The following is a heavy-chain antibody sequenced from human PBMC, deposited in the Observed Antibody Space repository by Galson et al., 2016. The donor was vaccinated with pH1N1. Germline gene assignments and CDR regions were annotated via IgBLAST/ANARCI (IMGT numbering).Heavy chain of an antibody. CDR3: AKYHYFFANSGYYYAASYYGMDV. V-gene: IGHV1-69*06. CDR1: GDTFSNFA. D-gene: IGHD3-22*01. Sequence: SVKVSCKASGDTFSNFAISWVRQAPGQGLEWMGGIIPIFGPANYARKFQGRVTITADTSTSTAYMELSSLRSEDTAVYYCAKYHYFFANSGYYYAASYYGMDVWGQGTTVAVSS. J-gene: IGHJ6*02. CDR2: IIPIFGPA.